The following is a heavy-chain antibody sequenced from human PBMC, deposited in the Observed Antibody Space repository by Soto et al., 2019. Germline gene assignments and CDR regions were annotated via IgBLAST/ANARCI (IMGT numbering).Heavy chain of an antibody. Sequence: ASVKVSCKVSGYTLTELSMHWVRQAPGKGLEWMGGFDPEDGETIYAQKLQGRVTMTEDTSTDTAYMELSSLRSEDTAVYYCATNIVVVPAAKVTSWFDPWGQGTLVTVSS. J-gene: IGHJ5*02. V-gene: IGHV1-24*01. D-gene: IGHD2-2*01. CDR2: FDPEDGET. CDR3: ATNIVVVPAAKVTSWFDP. CDR1: GYTLTELS.